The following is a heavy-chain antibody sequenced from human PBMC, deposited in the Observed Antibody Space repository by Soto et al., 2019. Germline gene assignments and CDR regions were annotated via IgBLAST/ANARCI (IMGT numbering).Heavy chain of an antibody. D-gene: IGHD1-26*01. Sequence: GGSLRLSCAASGFIFENFGMSWVRQAPGKGLEWISSISGSGFKKYYADSVKGRFTISRDDSKRTVYLELNNLSAEDTAVYHCAKNQGVELVPLATVDWFDPWGQGSVVTVSS. CDR1: GFIFENFG. CDR2: ISGSGFKK. V-gene: IGHV3-23*01. CDR3: AKNQGVELVPLATVDWFDP. J-gene: IGHJ5*02.